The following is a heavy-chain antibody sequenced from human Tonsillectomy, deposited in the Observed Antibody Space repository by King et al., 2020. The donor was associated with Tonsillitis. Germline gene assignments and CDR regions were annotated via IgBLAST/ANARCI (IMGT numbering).Heavy chain of an antibody. D-gene: IGHD3-22*01. Sequence: VQLQQWGAGLLKPSETLSLTCAVYGGSFRGYYWSWIRQPPGKGLEWIGEINHSGSTNYNPSLKSRVTISVDTSKNQFSLKLSSVTAADSAVYYCASFYPYPDSSGSGDYWGQGTLVTVSS. CDR2: INHSGST. V-gene: IGHV4-34*01. CDR3: ASFYPYPDSSGSGDY. CDR1: GGSFRGYY. J-gene: IGHJ4*02.